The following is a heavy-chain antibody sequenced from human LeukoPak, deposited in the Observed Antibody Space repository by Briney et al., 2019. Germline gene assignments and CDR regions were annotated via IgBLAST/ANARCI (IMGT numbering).Heavy chain of an antibody. CDR3: ARSGSYLVLNY. CDR2: ISYDGSNK. V-gene: IGHV3-30-3*01. CDR1: GFTFSSYA. J-gene: IGHJ4*02. D-gene: IGHD1-26*01. Sequence: HTGGSLRLSCAASGFTFSSYAMHWVRQAPGKGLEWVAVISYDGSNKYYADSVKGRFTISRDNAKNSLYLQMNSLRAEDTAVYYCARSGSYLVLNYWGQGTLVTVSS.